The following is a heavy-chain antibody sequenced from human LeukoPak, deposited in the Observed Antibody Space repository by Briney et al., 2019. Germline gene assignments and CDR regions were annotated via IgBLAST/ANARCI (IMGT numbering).Heavy chain of an antibody. D-gene: IGHD3-10*01. Sequence: HSGGSLRLSCAASGVTLSPYGMHWVRQAPGKGLEWVAAISYEGGTQHYADSVKGRFIISRDNPRNTLYLQMNILRTEDTAVYYCAKEGTPQVSTWYDLWGQGTQVIVSS. J-gene: IGHJ5*02. CDR1: GVTLSPYG. V-gene: IGHV3-30*18. CDR2: ISYEGGTQ. CDR3: AKEGTPQVSTWYDL.